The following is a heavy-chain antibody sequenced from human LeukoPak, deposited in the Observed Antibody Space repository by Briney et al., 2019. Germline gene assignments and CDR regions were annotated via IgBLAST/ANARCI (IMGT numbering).Heavy chain of an antibody. CDR3: AREVVAATPSSYMDV. J-gene: IGHJ6*03. Sequence: SETLSLTCTVSGGSISSYYWSWIRQPPGKGLEWIGYIYYSGSTNYNPSLRGRVTISVDTSKNQFSLKLSSVTAADAAVYYCAREVVAATPSSYMDVWGKGTTVTVSS. CDR2: IYYSGST. V-gene: IGHV4-59*01. CDR1: GGSISSYY. D-gene: IGHD2-15*01.